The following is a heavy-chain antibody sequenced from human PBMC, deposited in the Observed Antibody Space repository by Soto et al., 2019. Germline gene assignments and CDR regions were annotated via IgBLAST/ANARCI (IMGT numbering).Heavy chain of an antibody. CDR3: ARAPDLVWEPKGGFDY. D-gene: IGHD1-26*01. CDR1: GFTFSSYA. J-gene: IGHJ4*02. V-gene: IGHV3-30*04. Sequence: GGSLRLSCAASGFTFSSYAMHWVRQAPGKGLEWVAVISYDGSNKYYADSVKGRFTISRDNSKNTLYLQMNSLRAEDTAVYYCARAPDLVWEPKGGFDYWGQGTLVTVSS. CDR2: ISYDGSNK.